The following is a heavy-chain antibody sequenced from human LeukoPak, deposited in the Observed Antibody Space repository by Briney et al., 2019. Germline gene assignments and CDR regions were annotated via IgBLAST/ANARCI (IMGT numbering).Heavy chain of an antibody. CDR3: ARVRWELLLGAFDI. V-gene: IGHV3-30*02. CDR1: GFTFSSYG. J-gene: IGHJ3*02. Sequence: GGSLRLSCAASGFTFSSYGMHWVRQAPGKGLEWVAFIRYDGSNKYYADSVKGRFTISRDNAKNSLYLQMNSLRAEDTALYYCARVRWELLLGAFDIWGQGTMATVSS. D-gene: IGHD1-26*01. CDR2: IRYDGSNK.